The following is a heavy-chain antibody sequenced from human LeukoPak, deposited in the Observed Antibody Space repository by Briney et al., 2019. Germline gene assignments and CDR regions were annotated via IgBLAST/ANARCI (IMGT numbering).Heavy chain of an antibody. Sequence: SETLSLTCTVSGGSISSSSYYWGWIRQPPGKGLEWIGSIYYSGSTYYNPSLKSRVTISVDTSKNQFSLKLSSVTAADTAVYYCARAYYYDGSALPDYWGQGTLVTVSA. CDR3: ARAYYYDGSALPDY. CDR1: GGSISSSSYY. J-gene: IGHJ4*02. D-gene: IGHD3-22*01. V-gene: IGHV4-39*01. CDR2: IYYSGST.